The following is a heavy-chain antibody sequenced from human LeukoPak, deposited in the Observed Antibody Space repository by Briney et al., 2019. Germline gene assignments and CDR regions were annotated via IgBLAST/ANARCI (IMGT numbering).Heavy chain of an antibody. D-gene: IGHD6-19*01. CDR1: GVSISSYY. CDR3: ARDHGSGWTWAYDY. Sequence: SETLSLTCTVSGVSISSYYWSWIRQPPGKGLDWIGYISYSGSTNYNPSLKSRVTISVDTTKNQFSLKLSSVTAADTAVYYCARDHGSGWTWAYDYWGQGTLVTVSS. V-gene: IGHV4-59*01. CDR2: ISYSGST. J-gene: IGHJ4*02.